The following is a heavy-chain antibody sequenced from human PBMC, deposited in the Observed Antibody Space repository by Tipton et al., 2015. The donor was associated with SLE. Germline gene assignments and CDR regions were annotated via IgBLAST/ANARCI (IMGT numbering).Heavy chain of an antibody. V-gene: IGHV4-61*02. Sequence: TLSLTCSVSGGSISGNSNYWSWIRQPAGKGLGWIGRIYTSGITNYNPSLKSRVTISVDTSKYQFSLRLTSVTAADTAVYYCADSLGGWGQGTLVTVSS. CDR2: IYTSGIT. J-gene: IGHJ4*02. CDR1: GGSISGNSNY. CDR3: ADSLGG. D-gene: IGHD1-26*01.